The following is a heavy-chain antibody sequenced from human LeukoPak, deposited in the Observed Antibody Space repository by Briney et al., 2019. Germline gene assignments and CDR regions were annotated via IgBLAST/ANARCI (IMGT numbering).Heavy chain of an antibody. J-gene: IGHJ4*02. CDR2: ISGSGDST. D-gene: IGHD2-2*01. Sequence: GGSLRLSCVASGFPFSTYAMNWVRQAPGKGLEWVSGISGSGDSTYYADSVKGRFTISRDNSKNTLYLQMNSLRAEDTAVYYCAKLMRDIVVVPAAMPFHYWGQGTLVTVSS. CDR1: GFPFSTYA. CDR3: AKLMRDIVVVPAAMPFHY. V-gene: IGHV3-23*01.